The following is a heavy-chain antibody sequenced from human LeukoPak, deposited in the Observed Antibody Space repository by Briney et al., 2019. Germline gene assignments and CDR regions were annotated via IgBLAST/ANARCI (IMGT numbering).Heavy chain of an antibody. D-gene: IGHD1-26*01. Sequence: GALILSCAASGFTVSSNYMNWVRQAPGKGLEWVSVIYDGGSTYYSDAVRGRFTASRDPSKNTLYLQMNSLRAEDTAVYYCASTFSGSYYFDYWGQGTLVTVSS. CDR3: ASTFSGSYYFDY. CDR1: GFTVSSNY. J-gene: IGHJ4*02. V-gene: IGHV3-53*01. CDR2: IYDGGST.